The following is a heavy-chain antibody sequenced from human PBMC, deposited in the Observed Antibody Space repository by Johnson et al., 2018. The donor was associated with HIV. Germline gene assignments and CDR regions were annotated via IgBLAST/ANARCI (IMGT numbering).Heavy chain of an antibody. D-gene: IGHD4-17*01. Sequence: QVQLVESGGGVVQPGRSLRLSCAASGFTFSSYAMHWVRQAPGKGLEWVAVISYDGSNKYYADSVKGRFTISRDNSKNTLYLQMNSLRAEDTAVYYCARWTGTRGAFDIWGQGTMVTVSS. CDR2: ISYDGSNK. CDR3: ARWTGTRGAFDI. CDR1: GFTFSSYA. J-gene: IGHJ3*02. V-gene: IGHV3-30-3*01.